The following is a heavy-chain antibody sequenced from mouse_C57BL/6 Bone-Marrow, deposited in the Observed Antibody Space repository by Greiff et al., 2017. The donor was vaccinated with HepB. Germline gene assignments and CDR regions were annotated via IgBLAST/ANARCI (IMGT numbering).Heavy chain of an antibody. CDR3: ARDYYGSSYGGPWFAY. CDR1: GYTFTSYW. V-gene: IGHV1-50*01. J-gene: IGHJ3*01. CDR2: IDPSDSYT. D-gene: IGHD1-1*01. Sequence: QVQLQQPGAELVKPGASVKLSCKASGYTFTSYWMQWVKQRPGQGLEWIGEIDPSDSYTNYNQKFKGKATLTVDTSSSTAYMQLSSLTSEDSAVYYCARDYYGSSYGGPWFAYWGQGTLVTVSA.